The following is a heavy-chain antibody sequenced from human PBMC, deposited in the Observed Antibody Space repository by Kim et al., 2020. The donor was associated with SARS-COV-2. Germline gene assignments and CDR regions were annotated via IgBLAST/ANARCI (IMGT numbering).Heavy chain of an antibody. J-gene: IGHJ4*02. CDR1: GFTFSSYG. CDR3: AKDLAYDSSGYPSY. D-gene: IGHD3-22*01. Sequence: GGSLRLSCAASGFTFSSYGMHWVRQAPGKGLEWVAVISYDGSNKYYADSVKGRFTISRDNSKNTLYLQMNSLRAEDTAVYYCAKDLAYDSSGYPSYWGQGTLVTVSS. V-gene: IGHV3-30*18. CDR2: ISYDGSNK.